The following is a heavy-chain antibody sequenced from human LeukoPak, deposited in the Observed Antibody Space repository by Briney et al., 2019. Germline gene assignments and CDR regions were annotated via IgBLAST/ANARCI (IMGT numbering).Heavy chain of an antibody. CDR1: GFTFSDYY. CDR3: ARDTGVGSGSRSVYFDY. Sequence: GGSLRLSCAASGFTFSDYYMSWIRQAPGKGLEWVSYNSSSGSTIYYADSVKGRFTISRDNSKNTLYLQMNSLRAEDAAVYYCARDTGVGSGSRSVYFDYWGQGSLVTVSS. J-gene: IGHJ4*02. CDR2: NSSSGSTI. D-gene: IGHD3-10*01. V-gene: IGHV3-11*04.